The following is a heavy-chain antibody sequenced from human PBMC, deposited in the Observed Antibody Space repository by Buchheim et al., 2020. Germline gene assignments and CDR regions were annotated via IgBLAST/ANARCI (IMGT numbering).Heavy chain of an antibody. V-gene: IGHV4-59*01. J-gene: IGHJ6*02. D-gene: IGHD3-3*01. Sequence: QVQLQESGPGLVKPSETLSLTCTVSGGSISSYYWSWIRQPPGKGLEWIGYIYYSGSTNYNPSLKSRVTISVDTSKNQLSLKLSSVTAADTAVYYCARAPADFWSGYMSPYGMDVWGQGTT. CDR1: GGSISSYY. CDR2: IYYSGST. CDR3: ARAPADFWSGYMSPYGMDV.